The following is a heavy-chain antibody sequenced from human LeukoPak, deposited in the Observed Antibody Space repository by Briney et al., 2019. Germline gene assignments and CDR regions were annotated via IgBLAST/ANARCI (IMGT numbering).Heavy chain of an antibody. J-gene: IGHJ4*02. CDR1: GFGFSSYW. CDR3: AKSSHYYDSSGSPLDY. Sequence: GGSLRLSCAASGFGFSSYWMNWVRQAPGKGLEWAANINQDGSEKYYEDSMKGRFTISRDNAKNSLHLQMNSLRAEDTAVYYCAKSSHYYDSSGSPLDYWGQGTLVTVSS. D-gene: IGHD3-22*01. V-gene: IGHV3-7*03. CDR2: INQDGSEK.